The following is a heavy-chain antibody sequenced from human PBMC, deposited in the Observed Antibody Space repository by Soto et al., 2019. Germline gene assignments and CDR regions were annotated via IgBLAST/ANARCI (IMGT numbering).Heavy chain of an antibody. D-gene: IGHD1-1*01. J-gene: IGHJ4*02. Sequence: QVHLVQSGAEVKKPGASVKVSCKSSGYTFTSYGITWVRQAPGQGLEWMGWISAHNGNTDYAQTLQGRVIVTRDTSTSTAYMELRSLRSDDTAVYYCARVRYGDYWGKGALVTFSS. CDR2: ISAHNGNT. CDR1: GYTFTSYG. CDR3: ARVRYGDY. V-gene: IGHV1-18*01.